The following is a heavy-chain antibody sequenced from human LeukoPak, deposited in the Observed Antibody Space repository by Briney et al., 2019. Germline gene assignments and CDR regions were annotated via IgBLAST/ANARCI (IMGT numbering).Heavy chain of an antibody. CDR1: GFTFSSYS. CDR2: ISSSGTHI. CDR3: ARARADDYGDYVDAFDI. Sequence: PGGSLRLSCAASGFTFSSYSMNWVRQAPGKGLGWVSSISSSGTHIYYADSVKGRFTISRDNAKNSLYLQMNSLRAEDTAVYYCARARADDYGDYVDAFDIWGQGTMVTVSS. V-gene: IGHV3-21*06. D-gene: IGHD4-17*01. J-gene: IGHJ3*02.